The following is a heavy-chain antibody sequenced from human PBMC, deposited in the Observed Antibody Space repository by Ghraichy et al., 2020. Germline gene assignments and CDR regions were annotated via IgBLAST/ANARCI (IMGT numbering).Heavy chain of an antibody. D-gene: IGHD3-22*01. Sequence: GGSLRLSCAASEFTFSSYGMEWVRQAPGKGLEWVAVISYDGTNKYYADSVKGRFTISRDNSKNTLYLQMNSLRAEDTAVYYCAKDRDYYDSSGYDYWGQGTLVTVSS. CDR2: ISYDGTNK. V-gene: IGHV3-30*18. CDR1: EFTFSSYG. CDR3: AKDRDYYDSSGYDY. J-gene: IGHJ4*02.